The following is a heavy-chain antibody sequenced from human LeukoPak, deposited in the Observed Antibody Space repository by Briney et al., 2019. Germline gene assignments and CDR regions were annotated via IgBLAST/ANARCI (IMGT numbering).Heavy chain of an antibody. D-gene: IGHD4-23*01. Sequence: GGSLRLSCAASGFTFSSYGMHWVRQAPGKGLEWVGFIRSKAYGGTTEYAASVKGRFTISRDDSKSIAYLQMNSLKTEDTAVYYCTRVDYGGNEGLDYWGQGTLVTVSS. CDR3: TRVDYGGNEGLDY. CDR2: IRSKAYGGTT. V-gene: IGHV3-49*04. CDR1: GFTFSSYG. J-gene: IGHJ4*02.